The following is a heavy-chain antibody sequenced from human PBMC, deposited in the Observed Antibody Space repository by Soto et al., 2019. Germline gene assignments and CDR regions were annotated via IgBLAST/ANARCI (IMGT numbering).Heavy chain of an antibody. Sequence: HPGGSLRLSCAASGFTFSSYAMSWVRQAPGKGLEWVSAISGSGGSTYYADSVKGRFTISRDNSKNTLYLQMNSLRAEDTAVYYCAKSPSGVYAIGIYWGQGTLVTVSS. CDR3: AKSPSGVYAIGIY. J-gene: IGHJ4*02. D-gene: IGHD2-8*01. CDR2: ISGSGGST. CDR1: GFTFSSYA. V-gene: IGHV3-23*01.